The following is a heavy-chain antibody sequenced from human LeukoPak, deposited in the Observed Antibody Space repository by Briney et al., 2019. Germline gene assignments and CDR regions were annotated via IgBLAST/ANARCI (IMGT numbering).Heavy chain of an antibody. CDR1: GYAFSLYG. D-gene: IGHD4-17*01. J-gene: IGHJ4*02. CDR2: INAGHGNT. Sequence: ASVKVSCKASGYAFSLYGVQWVRQAPGQRLEWMGWINAGHGNTKYSQKFQGRVTITRDTSASTAYMELSSLRSEDTVVYYCARDQFYGDNPFDYWGQGTLVTVSS. CDR3: ARDQFYGDNPFDY. V-gene: IGHV1-3*01.